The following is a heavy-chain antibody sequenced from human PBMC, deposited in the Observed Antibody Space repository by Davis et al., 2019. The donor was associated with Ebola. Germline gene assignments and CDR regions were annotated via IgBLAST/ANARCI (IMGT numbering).Heavy chain of an antibody. V-gene: IGHV5-51*01. CDR2: FHPGTSDL. D-gene: IGHD2-2*02. CDR1: GYSFNTYW. CDR3: ARSHCSSSRCYTHFDY. Sequence: PGGSLRLSCTASGYSFNTYWIGWVRQMPGKGLEWMGNFHPGTSDLKYSPSFQGQITISADKSINTAYLQWSSLRASDTAMYYCARSHCSSSRCYTHFDYWGQGTLATVSS. J-gene: IGHJ4*02.